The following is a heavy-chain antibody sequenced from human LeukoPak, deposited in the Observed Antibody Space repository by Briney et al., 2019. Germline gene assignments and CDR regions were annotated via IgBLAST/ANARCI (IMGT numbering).Heavy chain of an antibody. CDR3: ARRRPGYGMDV. CDR1: GFTFSSYW. J-gene: IGHJ6*02. Sequence: GGSLRLSCAASGFTFSSYWMDWARQAPGKGLVWISRLNTDGSSTGYADSVEGRFTISRDNAKSTLFLQMNSLRAEDTAVYYCARRRPGYGMDVWGQGTTVTVSS. V-gene: IGHV3-74*01. CDR2: LNTDGSST.